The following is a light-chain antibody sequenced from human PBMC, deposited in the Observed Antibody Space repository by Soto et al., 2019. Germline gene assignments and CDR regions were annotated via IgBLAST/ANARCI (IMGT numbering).Light chain of an antibody. CDR1: SSDVGGYNY. V-gene: IGLV2-11*01. J-gene: IGLJ1*01. CDR2: DVN. CDR3: CSYAGSPYV. Sequence: QSVLTQPRSVSRSPGQSVTISCTGTSSDVGGYNYVSWYQQHPGKAPKLMIYDVNKRPSGVPDRFSGPKSGNTASLTITGLQAEDEADYYCCSYAGSPYVFGTGTKVTV.